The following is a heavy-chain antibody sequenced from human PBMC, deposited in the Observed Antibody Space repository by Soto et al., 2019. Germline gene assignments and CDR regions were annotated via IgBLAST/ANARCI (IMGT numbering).Heavy chain of an antibody. J-gene: IGHJ6*02. CDR3: AKVQGSGSGLYYFYYYGMDV. CDR2: ISGNGIST. Sequence: GGPLRLSFAASGFTFSTYALSWVRQSPGKGLQCVSTISGNGISTSYADSVKGRFTISRDNSRITLYLQMNSLRAEDTAVYYCAKVQGSGSGLYYFYYYGMDVWGQGTTVTVSS. V-gene: IGHV3-23*01. CDR1: GFTFSTYA. D-gene: IGHD3-10*01.